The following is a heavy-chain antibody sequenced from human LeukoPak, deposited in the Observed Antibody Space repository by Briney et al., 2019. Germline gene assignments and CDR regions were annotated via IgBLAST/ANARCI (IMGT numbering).Heavy chain of an antibody. CDR2: ISGSGGST. J-gene: IGHJ4*02. V-gene: IGHV3-23*01. CDR3: AKVLNYYGSGYFDY. D-gene: IGHD3-10*01. Sequence: PGGSLRLSCAASGFTFSSYGMSWVRQAPGKGLEWVSAISGSGGSTHYADSVKGRFTISRDNSKNTLYLQMNSLRAEDTAVYYCAKVLNYYGSGYFDYWGQGTLVTVSS. CDR1: GFTFSSYG.